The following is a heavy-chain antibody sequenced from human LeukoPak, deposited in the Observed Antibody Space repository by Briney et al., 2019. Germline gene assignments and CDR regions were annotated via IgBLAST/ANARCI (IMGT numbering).Heavy chain of an antibody. CDR3: ARSYGDYFPFDY. CDR1: GFTFSSYS. V-gene: IGHV3-21*01. D-gene: IGHD4-17*01. CDR2: ISSSSSYI. Sequence: GGSLRLSCAASGFTFSSYSMNWVRQAPGKGLEGVSSISSSSSYIYYADSVKGRFTISRDNAKNSLYLQMNSLRAEDTAVYYCARSYGDYFPFDYWGQGTLVTVSS. J-gene: IGHJ4*02.